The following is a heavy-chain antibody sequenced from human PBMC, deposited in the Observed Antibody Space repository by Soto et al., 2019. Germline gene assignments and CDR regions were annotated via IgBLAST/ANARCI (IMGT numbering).Heavy chain of an antibody. CDR1: GFNFGVFG. D-gene: IGHD6-19*01. Sequence: GGSLRLSCAASGFNFGVFGMHWVRQAPGKGLEWLSVLSYEGSEEYYADSVRGRFTISRDNSKNTLFLQMDSLRVDDTGVYYCALARRSSLLEVAGPGFEYWGQGTLVTVSS. CDR3: ALARRSSLLEVAGPGFEY. J-gene: IGHJ4*02. V-gene: IGHV3-30*03. CDR2: LSYEGSEE.